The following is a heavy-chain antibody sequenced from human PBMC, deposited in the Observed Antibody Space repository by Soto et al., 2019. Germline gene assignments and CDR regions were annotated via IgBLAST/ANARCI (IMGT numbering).Heavy chain of an antibody. J-gene: IGHJ5*01. V-gene: IGHV5-10-1*03. D-gene: IGHD3-22*01. Sequence: EVQLVQSGAAVKKPGESLRISCQGSGYTFMSYWISWVRQLPGKGLECMGRIDPSDSFTIYNPSLQGHVTISVDKTASTAYVQWNTLQASDTAMYYCARQSYYDSSGYFDSWCSGSLVTVS. CDR1: GYTFMSYW. CDR3: ARQSYYDSSGYFDS. CDR2: IDPSDSFT.